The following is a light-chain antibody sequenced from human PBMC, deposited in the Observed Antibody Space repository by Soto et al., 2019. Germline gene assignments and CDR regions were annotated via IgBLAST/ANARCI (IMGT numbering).Light chain of an antibody. CDR3: QQRRSWQVT. J-gene: IGKJ5*01. CDR1: QSSNTY. Sequence: ENVLTQSPATLSLSPGEVATLSCRASQSSNTYLAWYQQKPGQAPRLLIYDASNRATGIPARFSGSGSGTNFTLTISSLEPEDFAVYYCQQRRSWQVTFGQGTRLEIK. V-gene: IGKV3D-11*02. CDR2: DAS.